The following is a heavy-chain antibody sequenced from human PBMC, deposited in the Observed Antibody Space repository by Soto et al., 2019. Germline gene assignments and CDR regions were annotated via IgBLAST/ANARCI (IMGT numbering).Heavy chain of an antibody. CDR1: GYTFTLFG. J-gene: IGHJ4*02. CDR3: ARGGHYRYFDY. CDR2: ISPYNGDT. Sequence: QFQLVQSGAEVKKPGASVKVSCTTSGYTFTLFGITWVRQAPGQGLEWMGWISPYNGDTKYAEKLEGRVTLTTDPSTNTAYMELTGLKSDDTAAYYCARGGHYRYFDYWGQGTLVTVSS. V-gene: IGHV1-18*01. D-gene: IGHD4-17*01.